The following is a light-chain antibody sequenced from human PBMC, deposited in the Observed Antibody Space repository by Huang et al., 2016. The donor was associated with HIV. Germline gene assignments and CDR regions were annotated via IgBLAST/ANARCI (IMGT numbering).Light chain of an antibody. V-gene: IGKV4-1*01. CDR3: QQYYSSPQT. CDR1: QSVYSSSTSKDY. J-gene: IGKJ1*01. CDR2: WAS. Sequence: DIIMTQSPDSLAVSLGERANLNCRSSQSVYSSSTSKDYMAWFQQKPGQPPRFLLFWASTREAGVPDRFSGSGSGTHFTLTIANLEAEDAAIYYCQQYYSSPQTFGQGTRVEVK.